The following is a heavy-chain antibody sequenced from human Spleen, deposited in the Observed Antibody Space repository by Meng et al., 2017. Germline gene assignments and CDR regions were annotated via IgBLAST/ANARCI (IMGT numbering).Heavy chain of an antibody. CDR2: IDHSGRT. D-gene: IGHD3-22*01. Sequence: QVQLRESGPALVKPSGTLSLSCGVSGGPISSNNWWTWVRQPPGKGLEWIGEIDHSGRTNYNPSLKSRVTISIDKSKNYFSLKLSSVTAADTALYYCARARSYYENSGYPVIDYWGQGTLVTVSS. J-gene: IGHJ4*02. CDR3: ARARSYYENSGYPVIDY. CDR1: GGPISSNNW. V-gene: IGHV4-4*02.